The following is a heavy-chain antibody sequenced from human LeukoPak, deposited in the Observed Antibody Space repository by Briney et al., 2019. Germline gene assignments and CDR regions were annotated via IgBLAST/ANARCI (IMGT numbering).Heavy chain of an antibody. J-gene: IGHJ4*02. V-gene: IGHV3-21*04. D-gene: IGHD3-22*01. CDR1: GFTFSSYS. CDR3: VKGGYYYDSSGYYYADY. CDR2: ISSSSSYI. Sequence: GGSLRLSCAASGFTFSSYSMNWVRQAPGKGLEWVSSISSSSSYIYYADSVKGRFTISRDNAKNSLYLQMNSLRAEDTALYYCVKGGYYYDSSGYYYADYWGQGTLVTVSS.